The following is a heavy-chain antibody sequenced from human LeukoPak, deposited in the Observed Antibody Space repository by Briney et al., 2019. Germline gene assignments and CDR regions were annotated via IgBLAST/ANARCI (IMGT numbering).Heavy chain of an antibody. D-gene: IGHD1-26*01. CDR1: GYTFTAYY. CDR3: ARALAGVWELYFDY. CDR2: INPKSGGT. J-gene: IGHJ4*01. V-gene: IGHV1-2*02. Sequence: ASVKVSCKASGYTFTAYYMHWVRQAPGQGLEWMGWINPKSGGTNYVQKFQGRVTLTRDTSISTAYMELSRLRSDDTAVYYCARALAGVWELYFDYWGRGTLVTVSS.